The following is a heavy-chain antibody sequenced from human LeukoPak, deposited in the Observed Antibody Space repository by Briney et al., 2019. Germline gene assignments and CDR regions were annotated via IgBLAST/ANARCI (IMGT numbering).Heavy chain of an antibody. J-gene: IGHJ4*02. CDR3: ARLCSHSSGWLGLFDY. V-gene: IGHV4-39*07. CDR1: GGSISSSSYY. D-gene: IGHD6-19*01. Sequence: SETLSLTCTVSGGSISSSSYYWGWIRQPPGKGLEWIGSIYYSGSTYYNPSLKSRVTISVDTSKNQFSLKLSSVTAADTAVYYCARLCSHSSGWLGLFDYWGQGTLVTVSS. CDR2: IYYSGST.